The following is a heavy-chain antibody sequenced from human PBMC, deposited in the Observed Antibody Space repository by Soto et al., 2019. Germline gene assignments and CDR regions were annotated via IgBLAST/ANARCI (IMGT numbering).Heavy chain of an antibody. J-gene: IGHJ4*02. Sequence: QVQLVQSGPEVKKPGASVKVSCKGSGYTFSNYGVTWVRQAPGQGLERLGWVSAYNRNTDYAQKFEDSATMTIDTATNTAYLELRGLTPDDTAGYYCARERRWEPLLYWGQGTL. CDR1: GYTFSNYG. V-gene: IGHV1-18*01. D-gene: IGHD1-26*01. CDR2: VSAYNRNT. CDR3: ARERRWEPLLY.